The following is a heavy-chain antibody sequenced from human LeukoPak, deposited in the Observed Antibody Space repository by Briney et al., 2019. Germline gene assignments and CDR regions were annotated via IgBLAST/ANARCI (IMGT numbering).Heavy chain of an antibody. J-gene: IGHJ5*02. CDR2: IIPIFGTA. CDR3: ARDRLRLGYERTNWFDP. V-gene: IGHV1-69*06. Sequence: ASVKVSCKASGGTFSSYAISWVRQAPGQGLEWMGGIIPIFGTADYAQKFQGRVTITADKSTSTAYMEPSSLRSDDTAVYYCARDRLRLGYERTNWFDPWGQGTLVTVSS. D-gene: IGHD2-15*01. CDR1: GGTFSSYA.